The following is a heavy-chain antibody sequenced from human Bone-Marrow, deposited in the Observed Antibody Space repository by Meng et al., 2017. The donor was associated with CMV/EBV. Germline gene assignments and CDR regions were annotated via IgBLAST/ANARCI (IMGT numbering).Heavy chain of an antibody. CDR3: ARGAYCSDSSCYTSLFDF. D-gene: IGHD2-2*02. J-gene: IGHJ4*02. V-gene: IGHV3-48*04. CDR1: GFTFSTYS. CDR2: ISAGSSII. Sequence: GGSLRLSCAASGFTFSTYSMNWVRQAPGKGLEWVSYISAGSSIIYYADSVKGRFTIYRDNVKNSLYLQMNSLRAEDTAIYYCARGAYCSDSSCYTSLFDFWGQGALATVSS.